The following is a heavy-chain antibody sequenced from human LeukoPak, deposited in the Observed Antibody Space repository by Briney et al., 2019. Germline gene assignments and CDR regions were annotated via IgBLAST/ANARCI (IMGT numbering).Heavy chain of an antibody. CDR3: ARGPRATYYYDSSGFDGAFEV. V-gene: IGHV1-69*15. CDR2: IIPVFGTG. J-gene: IGHJ3*01. CDR1: RVTFSSYS. Sequence: GASVKVSCKASRVTFSSYSVSWVRQAPGQGPEWMGRIIPVFGTGNYAQQFHGRVVITADESTSTVHMEMSSLRSDDTAMYYCARGPRATYYYDSSGFDGAFEVWGQGTMVTVSS. D-gene: IGHD3-22*01.